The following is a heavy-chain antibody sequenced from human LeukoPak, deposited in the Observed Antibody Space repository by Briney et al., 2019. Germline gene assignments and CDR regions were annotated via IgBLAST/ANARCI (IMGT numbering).Heavy chain of an antibody. J-gene: IGHJ3*02. V-gene: IGHV3-74*01. Sequence: GGSLRPPCAASGFTFSSYWLHWVRQAPGKGLVWVSRNNRDGSSTSYADSVKCRFTISRDNAKNTLYLQMNSLRAEDTAVYYCAREQGYCSSTSCYVGAFDIWGQGTMVTVSS. CDR1: GFTFSSYW. CDR3: AREQGYCSSTSCYVGAFDI. CDR2: NNRDGSST. D-gene: IGHD2-2*01.